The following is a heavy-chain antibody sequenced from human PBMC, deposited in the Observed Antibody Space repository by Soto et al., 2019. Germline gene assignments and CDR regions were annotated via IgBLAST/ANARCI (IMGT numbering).Heavy chain of an antibody. CDR1: GYTFTSYY. Sequence: ASVKVSCKASGYTFTSYYMHWVRQAPGQGLEWMGIINPSGGSTSYAQKFQGRVTMTRDTSTSTVYMELSSLRSEDTAVYYCARECIQLWFSEGAFDYWGQGTLVTVSS. CDR3: ARECIQLWFSEGAFDY. J-gene: IGHJ4*02. CDR2: INPSGGST. D-gene: IGHD5-18*01. V-gene: IGHV1-46*01.